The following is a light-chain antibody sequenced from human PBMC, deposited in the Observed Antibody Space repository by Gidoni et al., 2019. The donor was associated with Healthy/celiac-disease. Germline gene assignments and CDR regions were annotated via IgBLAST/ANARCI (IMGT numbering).Light chain of an antibody. Sequence: QSALPQPASVSGSPGQSITISCTGTISDVGGYNYVSWYQQHPGKAPKLMIYDVSKRPSGVSNRFSGSKSGNTASLTISGLQAEDEADYYCSSYTSSSTWVFGGGTKLTVL. CDR2: DVS. CDR1: ISDVGGYNY. CDR3: SSYTSSSTWV. V-gene: IGLV2-14*01. J-gene: IGLJ3*02.